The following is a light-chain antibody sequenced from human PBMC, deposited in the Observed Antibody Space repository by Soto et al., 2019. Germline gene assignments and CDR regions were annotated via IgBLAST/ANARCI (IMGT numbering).Light chain of an antibody. CDR3: SSYTSGSTLV. J-gene: IGLJ1*01. V-gene: IGLV2-14*01. CDR1: TSDVGGYNY. Sequence: QSALTQPASVSGSPGQSITISCTGTTSDVGGYNYVSWYQHHPDKAPKLMIYEVCNRPSGVSNRFSGSKSGNTASLTISGLQTADEAAYYCSSYTSGSTLVFGTGTKVTVL. CDR2: EVC.